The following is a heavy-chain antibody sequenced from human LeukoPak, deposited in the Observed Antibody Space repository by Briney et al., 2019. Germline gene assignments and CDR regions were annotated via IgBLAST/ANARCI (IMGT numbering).Heavy chain of an antibody. D-gene: IGHD3-10*01. CDR1: GYTFTGYY. CDR3: ARAAPYYYGSGSYPYFQH. Sequence: GASVKVSCKASGYTFTGYYMHWVRQAPGQGLEWMGWINPNSGGTNYAQKFQGWVTMTRDTSISTAYMELSRLRSDDTAVYYCARAAPYYYGSGSYPYFQHWGQGTLVTVSS. V-gene: IGHV1-2*04. J-gene: IGHJ1*01. CDR2: INPNSGGT.